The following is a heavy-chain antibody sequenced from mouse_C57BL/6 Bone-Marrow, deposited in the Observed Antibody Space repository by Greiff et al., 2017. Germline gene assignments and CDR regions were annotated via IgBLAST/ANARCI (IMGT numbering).Heavy chain of an antibody. V-gene: IGHV1-7*01. CDR2: INPSSGYT. CDR3: ARIGYCSRAWCAY. CDR1: GYTFTSYW. Sequence: LQESGADLAKPGASVKLSCKASGYTFTSYWMHWVKQRPGQGLEWIGYINPSSGYTKSNQKFNDKGPLTADTSSSTAYMQLSSRTYVDSAVYCGARIGYCSRAWCAYWGQGTLVTVSA. D-gene: IGHD1-1*01. J-gene: IGHJ3*01.